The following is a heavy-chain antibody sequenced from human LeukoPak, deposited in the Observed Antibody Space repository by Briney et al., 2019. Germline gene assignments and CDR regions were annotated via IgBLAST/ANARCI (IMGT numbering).Heavy chain of an antibody. J-gene: IGHJ6*04. D-gene: IGHD3-10*02. CDR2: ISWNSGNI. V-gene: IGHV3-9*01. CDR1: GFTFDDYA. CDR3: AELGITMIGGV. Sequence: PGGSLRLSCAASGFTFDDYAMHWVRQAPGKGLEWVSGISWNSGNIVYADSVKGRFTISRDNAKNSLYLQMNSLRAEDTAVYYCAELGITMIGGVWGKGTTVTISS.